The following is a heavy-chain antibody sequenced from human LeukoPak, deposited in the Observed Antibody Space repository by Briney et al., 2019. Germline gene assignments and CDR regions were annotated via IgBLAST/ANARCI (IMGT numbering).Heavy chain of an antibody. CDR2: IYTSGRT. D-gene: IGHD6-13*01. V-gene: IGHV4-4*07. Sequence: SETLSFTCTVSGGTICSYYWSWIRQPAGKGLEWIGRIYTSGRTNYNPSLKSRVTMSVDTSKNQFSLKLSSVTAADTAVYYCARDEQQLVPRGMEVWGPRNTVTVSS. CDR3: ARDEQQLVPRGMEV. J-gene: IGHJ6*02. CDR1: GGTICSYY.